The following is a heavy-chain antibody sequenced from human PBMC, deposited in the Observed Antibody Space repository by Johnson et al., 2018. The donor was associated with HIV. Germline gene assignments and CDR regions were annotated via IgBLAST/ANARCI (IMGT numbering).Heavy chain of an antibody. CDR2: IYSGGST. CDR1: GFTVSSNY. J-gene: IGHJ3*02. D-gene: IGHD3-22*01. CDR3: ARSYYDSSGCTYDAFDI. Sequence: VQLVESGGGLVQPGGSLRLSCAASGFTVSSNYMSWVRQAPGQGLEWVSVIYSGGSTYYADSVKGRFTISRDNSKTTLYLQMNSLRAEDTAVYYCARSYYDSSGCTYDAFDIWGQGTMVTVSS. V-gene: IGHV3-66*02.